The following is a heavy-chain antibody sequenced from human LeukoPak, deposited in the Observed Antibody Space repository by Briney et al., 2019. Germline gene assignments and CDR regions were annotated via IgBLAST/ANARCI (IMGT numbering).Heavy chain of an antibody. CDR1: GFTFSSYG. J-gene: IGHJ4*02. V-gene: IGHV3-30*02. Sequence: GGSLRLSCAASGFTFSSYGMHWVRQAPGKGLEWVAFIRYDGSNKYYADSVKGRFTISRDNSKNTLYLQMNSLRAEDTAVYYCAKSPRYCSSTSCPLDYWGQGTLVTVSS. D-gene: IGHD2-2*01. CDR3: AKSPRYCSSTSCPLDY. CDR2: IRYDGSNK.